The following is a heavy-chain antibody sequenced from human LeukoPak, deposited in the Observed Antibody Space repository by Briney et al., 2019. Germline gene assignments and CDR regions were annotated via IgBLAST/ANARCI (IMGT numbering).Heavy chain of an antibody. J-gene: IGHJ4*02. V-gene: IGHV3-48*03. D-gene: IGHD4-17*01. CDR1: GVPFSRYE. Sequence: GGSPRLSCAPSGVPFSRYEMNWVRDAPGKGLEWGSYICRWGGGLFYADSVKGRFPISRDNAKNSMPLQLNSLRAEDTAVYYCARDGASHPSIYYFDYWGQGTLVTVSS. CDR3: ARDGASHPSIYYFDY. CDR2: ICRWGGGL.